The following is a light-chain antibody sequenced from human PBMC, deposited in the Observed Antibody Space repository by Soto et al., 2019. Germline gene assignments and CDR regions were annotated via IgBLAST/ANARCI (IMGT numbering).Light chain of an antibody. CDR3: QQYDNYSWT. V-gene: IGKV1-5*03. CDR2: KAS. Sequence: DIQMTQSPSTLSASVGDRVTITCRASQSVGDWLAWYQQKPGKAPKLLIYKASGLQSGVPSRFSGSGSGTEFTLTISSLQTDGFATYYCQQYDNYSWTFGQGTKVEIK. J-gene: IGKJ1*01. CDR1: QSVGDW.